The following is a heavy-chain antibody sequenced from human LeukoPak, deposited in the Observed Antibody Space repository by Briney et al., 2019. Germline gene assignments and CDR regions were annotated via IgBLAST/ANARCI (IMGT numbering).Heavy chain of an antibody. CDR1: GGSISSGGYY. V-gene: IGHV4-31*03. Sequence: PSETLSLTCTVSGGSISSGGYYWSWIRQHPGKGLEWIGYIYYSGSTYYNPSLESRVTISVDTSKNQFSLKLSSVTAADTAVYYCARDGCLRGLCLPWAFDIWGQGTMVTVSS. CDR3: ARDGCLRGLCLPWAFDI. J-gene: IGHJ3*02. D-gene: IGHD3-10*01. CDR2: IYYSGST.